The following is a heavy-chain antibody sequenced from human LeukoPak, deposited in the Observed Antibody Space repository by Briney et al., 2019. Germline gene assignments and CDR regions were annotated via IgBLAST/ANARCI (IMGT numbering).Heavy chain of an antibody. J-gene: IGHJ4*02. CDR2: ISCSGSTI. CDR1: GFTFSSYA. Sequence: GGSLRLSCAASGFTFSSYAMSWIRQAPGKGLEWVSYISCSGSTIYYADSVQGRFTISRDNAKNSLYLQMNSLRAEDTAVYYCARDFYKYYDVLTGYYDSWGQGTLVTVSS. D-gene: IGHD3-9*01. V-gene: IGHV3-11*01. CDR3: ARDFYKYYDVLTGYYDS.